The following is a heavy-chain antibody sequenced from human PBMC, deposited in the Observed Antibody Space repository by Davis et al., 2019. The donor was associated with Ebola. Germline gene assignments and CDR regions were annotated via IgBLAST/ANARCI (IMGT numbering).Heavy chain of an antibody. CDR3: ARGEEVIVVVVAATDRFDYYGMDV. J-gene: IGHJ6*02. D-gene: IGHD2-15*01. Sequence: MPSETLSLTCAVYGGSFSGYYWSWIRQPPGKGLEWIGEINHSGSTNYNPSLKSRVTRSVDTSKNQFSLKLSSVTAADTAVYYCARGEEVIVVVVAATDRFDYYGMDVWGQGTTVTVSS. CDR2: INHSGST. CDR1: GGSFSGYY. V-gene: IGHV4-34*01.